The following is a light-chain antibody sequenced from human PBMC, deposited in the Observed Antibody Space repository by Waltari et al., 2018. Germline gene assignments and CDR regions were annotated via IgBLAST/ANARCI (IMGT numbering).Light chain of an antibody. CDR3: QQYNNWPPDPT. CDR1: QSISSN. J-gene: IGKJ1*01. CDR2: GAS. V-gene: IGKV3D-15*01. Sequence: IVMTQSPATLSVFPGERATLSCRASQSISSNLARYQQKPGQATRLLIYGASTRATCIPDRFTGSGSGIEFPLTINSLQSEEFAVYYCQQYNNWPPDPTFGQGTKVEIK.